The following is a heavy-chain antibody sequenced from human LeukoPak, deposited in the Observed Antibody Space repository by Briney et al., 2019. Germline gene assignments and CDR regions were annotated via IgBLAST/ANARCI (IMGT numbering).Heavy chain of an antibody. J-gene: IGHJ1*01. Sequence: SGTLSLTCAVSGGSISSSNWWSWVRQPPGKGLEWIGEIHHSGSTNYNPSLKSRVTISVDKSKNQFSLKLSSVTAADTAVYYCALGYCGGGSCYAREYFQHWGQGTLVTVSS. CDR1: GGSISSSNW. CDR2: IHHSGST. V-gene: IGHV4-4*02. D-gene: IGHD2-15*01. CDR3: ALGYCGGGSCYAREYFQH.